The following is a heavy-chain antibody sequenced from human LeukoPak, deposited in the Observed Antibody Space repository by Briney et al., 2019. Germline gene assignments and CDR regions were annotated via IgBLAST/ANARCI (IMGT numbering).Heavy chain of an antibody. CDR2: ISYDGSNK. V-gene: IGHV3-30*18. D-gene: IGHD1-14*01. CDR1: GFTFSSYG. J-gene: IGHJ1*01. CDR3: AKDRGLGRGTPWGYSQH. Sequence: GGSLRLSCAASGFTFSSYGMHWVRQAPGKGLEWVAVISYDGSNKYYADSVKGRFTISRDNSKNTLYLQMNSLRAEDTAVYYLAKDRGLGRGTPWGYSQHGGQGTLVPASS.